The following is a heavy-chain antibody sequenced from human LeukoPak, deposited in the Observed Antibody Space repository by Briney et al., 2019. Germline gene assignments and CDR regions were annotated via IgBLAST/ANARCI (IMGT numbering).Heavy chain of an antibody. V-gene: IGHV4-59*11. J-gene: IGHJ2*01. CDR3: ARDRSVVVTANYIPWYFDL. CDR2: IYYNGNP. D-gene: IGHD2-21*02. Sequence: PSETLSLTCTVSGGSITSHFWSWIRQSPGKGLEWIGNIYYNGNPNYNPSLKSRVTISVDTSKKQFSLKLSSVTAADTAVYYCARDRSVVVTANYIPWYFDLWGRGTLVTVSS. CDR1: GGSITSHF.